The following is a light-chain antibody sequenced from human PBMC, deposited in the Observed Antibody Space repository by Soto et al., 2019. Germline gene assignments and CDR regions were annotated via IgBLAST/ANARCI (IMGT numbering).Light chain of an antibody. V-gene: IGLV2-8*01. CDR3: SSYAGSNNLV. CDR1: SSDVGGYNY. CDR2: EVN. J-gene: IGLJ3*02. Sequence: QSALTQPPSASGSPGQSVTISCTGTSSDVGGYNYVSWYQQHPGKAPKLMIYEVNKRPSGVPDRLSGSKSATTASLTVSGLQAEDEADYYCSSYAGSNNLVFGGGTKLTVL.